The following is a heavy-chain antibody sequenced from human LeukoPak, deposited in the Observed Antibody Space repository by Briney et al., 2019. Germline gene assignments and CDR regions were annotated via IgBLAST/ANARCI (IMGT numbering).Heavy chain of an antibody. CDR2: ISSSSSTI. CDR1: GFTFSSYS. D-gene: IGHD4-17*01. CDR3: ARDFYGDYVDY. Sequence: SGGSLRLSCAASGFTFSSYSMNWVRQAPGKGLEWVSYISSSSSTIYYADSVKGRFTISRDNAKNSLYLQMNSLRAEDTAVYYCARDFYGDYVDYWGQGTLVTVSS. V-gene: IGHV3-48*04. J-gene: IGHJ4*02.